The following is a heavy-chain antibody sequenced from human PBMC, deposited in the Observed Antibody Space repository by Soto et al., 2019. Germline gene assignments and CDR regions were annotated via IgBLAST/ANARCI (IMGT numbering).Heavy chain of an antibody. CDR2: ISSRGGST. CDR1: GFTFSSYA. Sequence: EVQLLESGGHLVQPGGSLRLSCAASGFTFSSYAMSWVRQAPGKGLEWVTTISSRGGSTYYADSVKGRFNMSRDNSKKTLYLQMHSLRAEDTAVYYCAKGSDYDIFTGPRLYYFDYWGQGTLVTVSS. D-gene: IGHD3-9*01. CDR3: AKGSDYDIFTGPRLYYFDY. V-gene: IGHV3-23*01. J-gene: IGHJ4*02.